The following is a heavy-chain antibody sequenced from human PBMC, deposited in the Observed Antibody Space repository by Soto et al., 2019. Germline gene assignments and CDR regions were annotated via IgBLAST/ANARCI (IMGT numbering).Heavy chain of an antibody. Sequence: QVQLPQWGAGLLKPSETLSLTCAVYGGSFRGYYWSWIRQPPGKGLEWIGEINHRGNTKYNPSLKSRVPISVDTSKNQFSLKLSSVTAADTAVYYCARVDDYWGQGTLVTVSS. CDR2: INHRGNT. CDR1: GGSFRGYY. CDR3: ARVDDY. V-gene: IGHV4-34*01. J-gene: IGHJ4*02.